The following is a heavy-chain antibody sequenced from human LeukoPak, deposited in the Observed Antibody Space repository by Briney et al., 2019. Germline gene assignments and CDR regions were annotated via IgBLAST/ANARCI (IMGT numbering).Heavy chain of an antibody. CDR2: INPSTSFA. CDR1: GYTFTVHY. D-gene: IGHD1-1*01. CDR3: ARLDRHYYYLDV. Sequence: ASVKVSCKTSGYTFTVHYMNWVRQAPAQGLEVMGLINPSTSFANYAEEFEGSITVTRYASRNTAYMELSRLRCDDTAVYYCARLDRHYYYLDVWGQGTTVTVSS. V-gene: IGHV1-2*06. J-gene: IGHJ6*03.